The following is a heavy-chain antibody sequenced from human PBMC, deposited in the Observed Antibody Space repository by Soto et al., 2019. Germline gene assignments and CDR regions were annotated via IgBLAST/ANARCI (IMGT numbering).Heavy chain of an antibody. CDR2: IIPTFGTT. CDR3: AGASDSTWYNWLDP. Sequence: QVQLVQSGAEVKKPGSSVKVSCKAPGGNFSSNGIRWVRQAPGPGLEFMGGIIPTFGTTNYAHKFRGRVTITADESTGTAYMELSSLRSDDTAVYYCAGASDSTWYNWLDPWGQGTLVTVSS. J-gene: IGHJ5*02. V-gene: IGHV1-69*01. D-gene: IGHD5-18*01. CDR1: GGNFSSNG.